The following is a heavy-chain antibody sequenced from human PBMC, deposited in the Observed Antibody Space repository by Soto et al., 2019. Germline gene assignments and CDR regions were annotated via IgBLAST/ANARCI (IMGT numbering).Heavy chain of an antibody. CDR2: IYYSGST. D-gene: IGHD6-6*01. V-gene: IGHV4-31*03. CDR1: GGFISSGGYY. CDR3: ARGRYSSSSNWFDP. J-gene: IGHJ5*02. Sequence: SETVSLTCTVSGGFISSGGYYWSWIRHHPGKGLEWIGYIYYSGSTYYNPSLKSRVTISVDTSKNQFSLKLRSVTAADTAVYYCARGRYSSSSNWFDPWGQGTLVTVSS.